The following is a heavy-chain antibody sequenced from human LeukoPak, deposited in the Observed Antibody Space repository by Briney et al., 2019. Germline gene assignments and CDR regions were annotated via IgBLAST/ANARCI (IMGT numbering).Heavy chain of an antibody. CDR2: ISWNSGSI. D-gene: IGHD3-10*01. CDR1: GFSFDDYA. J-gene: IGHJ2*01. Sequence: GGSLRLSCAASGFSFDDYAIHWVRHAPGKGLEWVSGISWNSGSIGYADSVKGRFTISRDNAKNSLYLQMNSLRAEDTALYYCAKAYYYGSRPDWYFDLWGRSTLVTVSS. CDR3: AKAYYYGSRPDWYFDL. V-gene: IGHV3-9*01.